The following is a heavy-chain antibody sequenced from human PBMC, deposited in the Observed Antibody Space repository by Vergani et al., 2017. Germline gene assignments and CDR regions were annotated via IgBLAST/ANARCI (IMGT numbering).Heavy chain of an antibody. CDR3: AKGIAANY. CDR1: GFTFSSYG. D-gene: IGHD6-25*01. CDR2: ISYDGSNK. V-gene: IGHV3-30*18. Sequence: QVQLVESGGGVVQPGRSVRLSCAASGFTFSSYGMHWVRQAPGKGLEWVAVISYDGSNKYYADSVKGRFTISRDNSKNTLYLQMNSLRAEDTAVYYCAKGIAANYWGQGTLVTVSS. J-gene: IGHJ4*02.